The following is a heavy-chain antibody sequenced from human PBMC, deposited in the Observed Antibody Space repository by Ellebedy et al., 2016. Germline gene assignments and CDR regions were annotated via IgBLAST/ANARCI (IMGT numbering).Heavy chain of an antibody. CDR1: GFTFRSYA. D-gene: IGHD1-26*01. V-gene: IGHV3-23*01. Sequence: GGSLRLSCAASGFTFRSYAMSWVRQAPGKGLEWVAGISASGGRTSYGESVKGRFTISRDNSKSTLFLQMNSLRGEDTALYYCAKPPSFIVGVTRVWGQGTLVTVSS. CDR2: ISASGGRT. J-gene: IGHJ4*02. CDR3: AKPPSFIVGVTRV.